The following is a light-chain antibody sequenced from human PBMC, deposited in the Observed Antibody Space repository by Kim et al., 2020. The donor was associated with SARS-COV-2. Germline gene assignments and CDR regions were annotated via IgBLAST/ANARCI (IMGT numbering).Light chain of an antibody. Sequence: PGKTVKITCGGDNIGSKSGHWYHQTPGPAPVLVISYNSDRPSGIPERFSGSNSGNTATLTISSVEAGDEGDYYCQMWDSSTDHVIFGGGTQLTVL. CDR3: QMWDSSTDHVI. J-gene: IGLJ2*01. V-gene: IGLV3-21*01. CDR2: YNS. CDR1: NIGSKS.